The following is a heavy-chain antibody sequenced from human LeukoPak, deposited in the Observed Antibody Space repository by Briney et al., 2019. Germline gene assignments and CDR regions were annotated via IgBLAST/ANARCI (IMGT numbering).Heavy chain of an antibody. J-gene: IGHJ5*02. V-gene: IGHV4-59*01. CDR2: IYYSGST. CDR1: GGSFSSYY. D-gene: IGHD3-3*01. Sequence: SETLSLTCAVYGGSFSSYYWSWIRQPPGKGLEWIGYIYYSGSTNYNPSLKSRVTISVDTSKNQFSLKLSSVTAADTAVYYCARADYDFWSGYYTRAGGSYNWFDPWGQGTLVTVSS. CDR3: ARADYDFWSGYYTRAGGSYNWFDP.